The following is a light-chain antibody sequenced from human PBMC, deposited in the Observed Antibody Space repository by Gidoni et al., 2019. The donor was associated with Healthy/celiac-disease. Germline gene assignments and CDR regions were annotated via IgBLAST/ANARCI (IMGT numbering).Light chain of an antibody. CDR3: QQSYSTLT. CDR1: QSISSY. J-gene: IGKJ4*01. CDR2: AAS. Sequence: IQMTHSPSSLSASVGDRVTITCRASQSISSYLNWYQQKPGKAPKLLRYAASSLQRRVPSRFSGSGSGTDFTLTISSLQPEDVATYYWQQSYSTLTFGGGTKLEIK. V-gene: IGKV1-39*01.